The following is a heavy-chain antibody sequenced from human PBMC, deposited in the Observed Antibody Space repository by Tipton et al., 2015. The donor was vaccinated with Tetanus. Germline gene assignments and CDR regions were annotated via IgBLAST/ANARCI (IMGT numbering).Heavy chain of an antibody. CDR1: GGSISYYY. D-gene: IGHD6-6*01. CDR2: IYYSGDT. V-gene: IGHV4-59*12. CDR3: ARDQGGGRVVRLNWFDP. J-gene: IGHJ5*02. Sequence: TLSLTCSVSGGSISYYYWSWIRQSPGKGLEWIGHIYYSGDTYYNPSLKSRVTISVDTSNNQFSLTLRSVTAADTAVYYCARDQGGGRVVRLNWFDPWGQGTLVTVSS.